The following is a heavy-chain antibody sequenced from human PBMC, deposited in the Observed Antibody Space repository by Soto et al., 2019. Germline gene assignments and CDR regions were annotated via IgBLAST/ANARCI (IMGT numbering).Heavy chain of an antibody. CDR2: INHSGSA. D-gene: IGHD3-10*01. Sequence: QVLLQQWGAGLLKPSETLSLTCAVYGGSLSGNYWTWIRQSPGKGLEWIGNINHSGSAIYNPSLTSRVTISGGKSYNQFFLELRSVTAAATAVYSCARARAEYYGSENYYKGGFYYFDHWGQGTLVTVSS. CDR3: ARARAEYYGSENYYKGGFYYFDH. CDR1: GGSLSGNY. J-gene: IGHJ4*02. V-gene: IGHV4-34*01.